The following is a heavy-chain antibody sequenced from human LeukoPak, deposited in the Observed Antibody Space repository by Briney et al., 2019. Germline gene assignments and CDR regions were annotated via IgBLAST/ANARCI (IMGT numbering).Heavy chain of an antibody. D-gene: IGHD6-6*01. Sequence: SETLSLTCTVSGGSISRDYWSWIRQPPGKGLEWIGYIYYTGSTNYNPSLKSRVTISVDTSKNQFSLKLRSVTAADTAVYYCARGYSSSSYYFDSWGQGTLVTVSS. J-gene: IGHJ4*02. CDR3: ARGYSSSSYYFDS. V-gene: IGHV4-59*01. CDR1: GGSISRDY. CDR2: IYYTGST.